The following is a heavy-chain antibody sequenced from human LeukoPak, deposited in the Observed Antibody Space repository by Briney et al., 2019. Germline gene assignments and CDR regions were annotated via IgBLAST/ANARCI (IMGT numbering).Heavy chain of an antibody. V-gene: IGHV4-4*07. D-gene: IGHD3-22*01. Sequence: SETLSLTCTVSGGSISSYYWSWIRQPAGKGLEWIGRIYTSGSTNYNPSLKGRVTMSVDTSKNQFSLKLSSVTAADTAVYYCARDYYDSSGYNYYYYYMDVWGKGTTVTVSS. J-gene: IGHJ6*03. CDR2: IYTSGST. CDR1: GGSISSYY. CDR3: ARDYYDSSGYNYYYYYMDV.